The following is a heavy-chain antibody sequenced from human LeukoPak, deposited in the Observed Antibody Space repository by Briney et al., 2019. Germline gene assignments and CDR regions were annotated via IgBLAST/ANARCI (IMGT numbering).Heavy chain of an antibody. CDR3: AREMYSSGWFVDY. CDR1: GYTFTGYY. J-gene: IGHJ4*02. V-gene: IGHV1-2*02. Sequence: ASVKVSCKASGYTFTGYYMHWVRQAPGQGLEWMGWINPNSGGTNYAQKFQGRVTMTRDTSISTAYMELSRLRSDDTAVYYCAREMYSSGWFVDYWGQGTLVTVSS. CDR2: INPNSGGT. D-gene: IGHD6-19*01.